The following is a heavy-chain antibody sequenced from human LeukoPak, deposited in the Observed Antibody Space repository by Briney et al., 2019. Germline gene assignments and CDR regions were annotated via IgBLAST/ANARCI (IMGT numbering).Heavy chain of an antibody. V-gene: IGHV3-7*01. CDR1: GFTFSSYW. D-gene: IGHD3-22*01. CDR2: IKQDGSEK. J-gene: IGHJ4*02. CDR3: ASAYYYDSSPHDY. Sequence: GGSLRLSCAASGFTFSSYWMSWVRQAPGKGLEWVANIKQDGSEKYYVDSVKGRFTISRDNAKNSLYLQMDSLRAEDTAVYYCASAYYYDSSPHDYWGQGTLVTVSS.